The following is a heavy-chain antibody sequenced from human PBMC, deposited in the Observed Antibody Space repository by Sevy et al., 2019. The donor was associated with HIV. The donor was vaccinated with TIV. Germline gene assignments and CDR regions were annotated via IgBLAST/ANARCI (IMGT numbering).Heavy chain of an antibody. J-gene: IGHJ4*02. CDR3: ARGGQYSGSYYVGY. CDR2: ISYDGSNK. CDR1: GFTFSSYA. D-gene: IGHD1-26*01. Sequence: GGSLRLSCAASGFTFSSYAMHWVRQAPGKGLEWVAVISYDGSNKYYADSVKGRFTISRDNSKNTLYLQMNSLRAEDTAVYYCARGGQYSGSYYVGYWCQGTLVTVSS. V-gene: IGHV3-30-3*01.